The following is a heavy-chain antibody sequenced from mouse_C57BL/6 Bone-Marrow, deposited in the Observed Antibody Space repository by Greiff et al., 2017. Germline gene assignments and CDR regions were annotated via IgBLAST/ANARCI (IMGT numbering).Heavy chain of an antibody. D-gene: IGHD4-1*01. J-gene: IGHJ3*01. CDR1: GYTFTSYW. V-gene: IGHV1-50*01. CDR2: IDPSDSYT. CDR3: GLTGTGGAY. Sequence: QVQLQQPGAELVKPGASVKLSCKASGYTFTSYWMQWVKQRPGQGLEWIGEIDPSDSYTNYNQKFKGKATLTVDTSSSTAYMQLSSLTSEDSAVYYCGLTGTGGAYWGQGTLVTVSA.